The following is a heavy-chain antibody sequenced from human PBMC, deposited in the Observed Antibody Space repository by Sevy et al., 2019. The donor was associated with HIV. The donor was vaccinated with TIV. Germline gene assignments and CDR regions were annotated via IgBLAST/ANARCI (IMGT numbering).Heavy chain of an antibody. Sequence: GGSLRVSCAASGFTFSDYNMNWVRQAPGKGLEWVSSISIISNYIYYADSMNGRFTISIDNAKNSLYLQMNSLKAEDTAVYYCARETSSFGEGIYYGMDVWGQGTTVTVSS. CDR3: ARETSSFGEGIYYGMDV. J-gene: IGHJ6*02. CDR1: GFTFSDYN. CDR2: ISIISNYI. V-gene: IGHV3-21*01. D-gene: IGHD3-10*01.